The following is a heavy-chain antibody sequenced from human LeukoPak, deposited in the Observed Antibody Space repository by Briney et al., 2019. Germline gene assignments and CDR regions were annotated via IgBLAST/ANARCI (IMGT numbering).Heavy chain of an antibody. Sequence: SETLSLTCTVSGGSISSYYWSWIRQPPGKGLEWSGYIYYSGSTNYNPSLKSRVTISVDTSKNQFSLKLSSVTAADTAVYYCARVLRFLEWSHYIDYWGQGTLVTVS. J-gene: IGHJ4*02. D-gene: IGHD3-3*01. CDR1: GGSISSYY. CDR3: ARVLRFLEWSHYIDY. CDR2: IYYSGST. V-gene: IGHV4-59*08.